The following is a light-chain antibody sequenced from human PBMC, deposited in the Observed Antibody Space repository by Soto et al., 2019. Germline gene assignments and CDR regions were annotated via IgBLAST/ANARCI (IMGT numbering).Light chain of an antibody. J-gene: IGKJ2*01. V-gene: IGKV3D-15*01. CDR2: GAS. CDR3: QQYNNWPYT. Sequence: EIVMTQSPATQSVSPGERATLSCRASQSVSSNLAWYQQKPGQAPRLLIYGASIRATGIPARFSGSGSGTEFTLTISSLQSEDFAVYYCQQYNNWPYTFGQGTKLEIK. CDR1: QSVSSN.